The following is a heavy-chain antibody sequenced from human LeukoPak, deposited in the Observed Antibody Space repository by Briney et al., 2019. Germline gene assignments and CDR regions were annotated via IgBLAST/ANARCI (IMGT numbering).Heavy chain of an antibody. D-gene: IGHD3-9*01. V-gene: IGHV3-74*01. J-gene: IGHJ4*02. CDR3: ARGEIPYDILTGYIDY. CDR2: INGDGSST. CDR1: GFTFSSYW. Sequence: PGGSLRLSCAASGFTFSSYWMHWVRQAPGKGLVWVSRINGDGSSTSYADSVKGRFTISRDNAKNTLYLQMNSLRAEDTAVYYCARGEIPYDILTGYIDYWGQGTLVTVSS.